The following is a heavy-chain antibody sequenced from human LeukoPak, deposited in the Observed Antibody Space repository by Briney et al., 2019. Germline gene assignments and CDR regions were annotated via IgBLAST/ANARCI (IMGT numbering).Heavy chain of an antibody. V-gene: IGHV1-2*02. Sequence: ASVKVSCKASGYTFTGYYMHWVRQAPGQGLEWMGWINPNSGGTNYAQKFQGRVTMTRDTSISTAYMELSRLRSDDTAVYYCARSLEWLFLPSDYWGQGTLVTVSS. CDR2: INPNSGGT. CDR3: ARSLEWLFLPSDY. D-gene: IGHD3-3*01. J-gene: IGHJ4*02. CDR1: GYTFTGYY.